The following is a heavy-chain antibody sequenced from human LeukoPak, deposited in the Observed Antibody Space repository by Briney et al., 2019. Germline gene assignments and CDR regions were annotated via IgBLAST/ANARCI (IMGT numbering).Heavy chain of an antibody. V-gene: IGHV3-21*01. CDR3: VREYSGWLAAAGA. Sequence: GGSLRLSCAASGFTFSSYSVNWVRQAPGKGLEWVSSISTSSSYIYYIDSVKGRFTISRDNAKRSLYLQMNSLRAEDTAVYYCVREYSGWLAAAGAWGQGTLVTVSS. J-gene: IGHJ4*02. CDR1: GFTFSSYS. D-gene: IGHD6-13*01. CDR2: ISTSSSYI.